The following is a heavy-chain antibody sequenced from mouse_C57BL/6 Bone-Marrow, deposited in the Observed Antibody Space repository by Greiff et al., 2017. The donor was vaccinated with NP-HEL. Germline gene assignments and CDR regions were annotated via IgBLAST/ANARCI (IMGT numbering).Heavy chain of an antibody. Sequence: VQLQQSGAVLVRPGSSVKLSCKASGYTFTSYWMHWVKQRPVQGLEWIGNIDPSDSDPHYNQKFKDKATLTADKSSSTAYMQLSSLTSEDSAVYYCAISPFGYAMDYWGQGTSVTVSS. CDR2: IDPSDSDP. V-gene: IGHV1-52*01. CDR3: AISPFGYAMDY. CDR1: GYTFTSYW. J-gene: IGHJ4*01.